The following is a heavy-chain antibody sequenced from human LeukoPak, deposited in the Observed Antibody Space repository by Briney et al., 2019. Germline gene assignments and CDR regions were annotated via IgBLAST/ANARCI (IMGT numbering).Heavy chain of an antibody. CDR2: IIPILGIA. Sequence: GASVKVSCEASGGTFSSYAISWVRQAPGQGLEWMGRIIPILGIANYAQKFQGRVTITADKSTSTAYMELSSLRSEDTAVYYCARESNYYDSSGYYYGAFDIWGQGTMVTVSS. CDR1: GGTFSSYA. V-gene: IGHV1-69*04. CDR3: ARESNYYDSSGYYYGAFDI. J-gene: IGHJ3*02. D-gene: IGHD3-22*01.